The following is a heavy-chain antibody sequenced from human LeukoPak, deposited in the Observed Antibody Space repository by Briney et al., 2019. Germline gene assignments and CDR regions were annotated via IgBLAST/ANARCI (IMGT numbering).Heavy chain of an antibody. CDR2: IIPIFGTA. D-gene: IGHD2-2*01. Sequence: SVKVSCKASGGTFSSYAISWVRQAPGQGLEWMGGIIPIFGTANYAQKFQGRVTITTDESTSTAYMELSSLRSEDTAVYYCARSPPAVVPAAPGGWFDPWGQGTLVTVSS. CDR3: ARSPPAVVPAAPGGWFDP. V-gene: IGHV1-69*05. CDR1: GGTFSSYA. J-gene: IGHJ5*02.